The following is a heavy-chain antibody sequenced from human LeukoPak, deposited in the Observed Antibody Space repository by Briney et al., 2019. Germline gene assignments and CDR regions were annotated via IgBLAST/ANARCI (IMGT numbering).Heavy chain of an antibody. CDR2: SNPGNSDT. J-gene: IGHJ3*01. Sequence: GESLKISCKGLGYSFTSYWIGWARQMPGKGLEWMGISNPGNSDTRYSPSFQGQVTISADKSLSTASLQWSSLKASDTAMYYCARRPGLTHGFDLWGQGTMVTVSS. CDR3: ARRPGLTHGFDL. V-gene: IGHV5-51*01. D-gene: IGHD3-10*01. CDR1: GYSFTSYW.